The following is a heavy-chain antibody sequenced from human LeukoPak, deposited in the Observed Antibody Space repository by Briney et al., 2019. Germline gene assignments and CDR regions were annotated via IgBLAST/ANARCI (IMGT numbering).Heavy chain of an antibody. CDR1: GGSFSAYY. D-gene: IGHD6-6*01. V-gene: IGHV4-34*01. J-gene: IGHJ4*02. CDR3: ARGRRYSSSSPGGDY. CDR2: INHSGST. Sequence: PSETLSLTCAVYGGSFSAYYWSWIRQPPGMGLEWVGEINHSGSTKYNPSLKSRVTISVDTSKNQFSLKLSSVTAADTAVYYCARGRRYSSSSPGGDYWGQGTLVTVSS.